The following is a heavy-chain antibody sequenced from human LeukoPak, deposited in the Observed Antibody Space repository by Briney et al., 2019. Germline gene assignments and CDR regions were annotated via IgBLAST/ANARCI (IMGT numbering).Heavy chain of an antibody. CDR1: GYTFTSYY. Sequence: ASVKVSCKASGYTFTSYYMHWVRQAPGQGLEWMGIINPSGGTTSYAQKFQGRVTMTRDTSTSTVYMELSSLRSEDTAVYYCARDRGYGSGNYDASDIWGQGTMVTVSS. J-gene: IGHJ3*02. D-gene: IGHD3-10*01. CDR2: INPSGGTT. V-gene: IGHV1-46*01. CDR3: ARDRGYGSGNYDASDI.